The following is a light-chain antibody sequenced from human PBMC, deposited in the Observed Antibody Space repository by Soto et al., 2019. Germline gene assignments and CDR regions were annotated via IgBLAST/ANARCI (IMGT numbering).Light chain of an antibody. CDR2: AAS. V-gene: IGKV1-39*01. CDR1: QSISTY. Sequence: DIQLTQSPSSLSASLGDRVTITCRASQSISTYLNWYQQKSGKAPKLLIFAASTLESGVPSRFSGGGSGTDFTLTINSLQTEDSAIYYCHQSHTIPSTFGRGTKVDIK. CDR3: HQSHTIPST. J-gene: IGKJ4*02.